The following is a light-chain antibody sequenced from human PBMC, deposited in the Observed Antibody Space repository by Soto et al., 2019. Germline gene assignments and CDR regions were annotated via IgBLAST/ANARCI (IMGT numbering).Light chain of an antibody. CDR3: QKYNSAPRT. J-gene: IGKJ2*01. Sequence: DIQMTQSPSSLSVSVGDRVTITCWASQGISNYLAWFQQKPGKVPELLIYAASTLQSGVPSRFSGSGSGKNFTLTISSLQPEDVATYYCQKYNSAPRTFGQGTKLEIK. CDR1: QGISNY. V-gene: IGKV1-27*01. CDR2: AAS.